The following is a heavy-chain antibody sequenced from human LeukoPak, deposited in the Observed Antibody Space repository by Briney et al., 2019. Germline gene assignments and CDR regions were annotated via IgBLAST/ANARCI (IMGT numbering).Heavy chain of an antibody. CDR1: GGSISSGGYY. V-gene: IGHV4-31*03. D-gene: IGHD3-10*01. Sequence: SETLSLTCTVSGGSISSGGYYWSWVRRHPGKGLEWIGYIYYSGSNYYNPSLKSRVTISVDTSKMHISLKLSSVAAADTTVYDCARVRSGFYGSDIGGDYWGQGTLVTVSS. CDR3: ARVRSGFYGSDIGGDY. J-gene: IGHJ4*02. CDR2: IYYSGSN.